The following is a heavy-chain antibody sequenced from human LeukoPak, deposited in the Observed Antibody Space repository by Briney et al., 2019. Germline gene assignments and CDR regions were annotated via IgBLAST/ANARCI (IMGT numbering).Heavy chain of an antibody. J-gene: IGHJ4*02. Sequence: GGSLRLSCAASGFTFKNYGMSWVRQAPGKGLEWVSAISGSAGSTYYADSVKGRFTISRDNSKDTLYLQMNSLRAEDAAVYYCAKGFGSGLRYYFDYWGQGTLVTVSS. CDR1: GFTFKNYG. D-gene: IGHD6-19*01. V-gene: IGHV3-23*01. CDR3: AKGFGSGLRYYFDY. CDR2: ISGSAGST.